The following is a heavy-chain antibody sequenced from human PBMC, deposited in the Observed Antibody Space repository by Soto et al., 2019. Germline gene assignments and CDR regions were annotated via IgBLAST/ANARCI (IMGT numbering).Heavy chain of an antibody. V-gene: IGHV3-23*01. CDR3: AKTAVAATGPYYFDY. CDR2: ITGSGGTT. D-gene: IGHD2-15*01. J-gene: IGHJ4*02. CDR1: GFTFSSYA. Sequence: GGSLRLSCVASGFTFSSYAMNWVRQAPGKGLEWVSVITGSGGTTYYADSVKGRFTVSRDNSKSTLYLQMNSLRAEDAAVYYCAKTAVAATGPYYFDYWGQGTLVTVSS.